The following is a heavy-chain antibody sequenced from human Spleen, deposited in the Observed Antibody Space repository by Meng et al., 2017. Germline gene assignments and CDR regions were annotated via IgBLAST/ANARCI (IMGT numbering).Heavy chain of an antibody. D-gene: IGHD5-12*01. CDR2: IKQDGSEK. V-gene: IGHV3-7*01. CDR1: GFTFSSYW. CDR3: ARGLSGPSIIVATAPKGAYGMDV. Sequence: GGSLRLSCAASGFTFSSYWMSWVRQAPGKGLEWVANIKQDGSEKYYVDSVKGRFTISRDNAKNSLYLQMNSLRAEDTAVYYCARGLSGPSIIVATAPKGAYGMDVWGQGTTVTVSS. J-gene: IGHJ6*02.